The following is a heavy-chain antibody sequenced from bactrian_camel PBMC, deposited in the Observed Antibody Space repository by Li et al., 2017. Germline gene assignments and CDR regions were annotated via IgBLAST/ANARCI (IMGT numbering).Heavy chain of an antibody. J-gene: IGHJ4*01. CDR2: IDNSRLTT. CDR1: GYIASTWC. Sequence: VQLVESGGGSVETGGSLRLSCQASGYIASTWCIAWIRQAPGKEREWVARIDNSRLTTFSDSVKGRFTISVDNAKNTLDLQMSSLKPEDTAMYYCAANSWSIGRNCPLGVTLFDSWGQGTQVTVS. CDR3: AANSWSIGRNCPLGVTLFDS. V-gene: IGHV3S31*01. D-gene: IGHD5*01.